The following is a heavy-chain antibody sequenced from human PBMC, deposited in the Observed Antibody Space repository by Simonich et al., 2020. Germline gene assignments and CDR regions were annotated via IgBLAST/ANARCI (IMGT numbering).Heavy chain of an antibody. CDR1: GGSIISYY. CDR3: ARHDRWLQFYFDY. V-gene: IGHV4-59*08. D-gene: IGHD5-12*01. CDR2: IYYSGST. J-gene: IGHJ4*02. Sequence: QVQLQESGPGLVKPSETLSLTCTVSGGSIISYYWSWIRQPPGKGLEWIGYIYYSGSTNYNPPLKSRVTISVDTSKNQFSLKLSSVTAADTAVYYCARHDRWLQFYFDYWGQGTLVTVSS.